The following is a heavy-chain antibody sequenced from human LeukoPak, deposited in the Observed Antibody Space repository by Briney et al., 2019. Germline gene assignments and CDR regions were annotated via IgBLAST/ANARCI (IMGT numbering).Heavy chain of an antibody. V-gene: IGHV4-38-2*02. J-gene: IGHJ5*02. D-gene: IGHD6-19*01. CDR2: IYHSGST. CDR1: GYSISSGYY. CDR3: ARDCGGAVAQNWFDP. Sequence: SETLSLTCTVSGYSISSGYYWGWIRQPPGKGLEWIGSIYHSGSTYYNPSLKSRVTISVDTSKNQFSLKLSSVTAADTAVYYCARDCGGAVAQNWFDPWGQGTLVTVSS.